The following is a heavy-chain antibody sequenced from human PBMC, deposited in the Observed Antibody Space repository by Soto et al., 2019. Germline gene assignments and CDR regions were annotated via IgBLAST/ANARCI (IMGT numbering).Heavy chain of an antibody. CDR2: IYTSGST. CDR1: GGSVSSYY. D-gene: IGHD2-2*01. V-gene: IGHV4-4*07. CDR3: ARACSSNSCYDVFDY. J-gene: IGHJ4*02. Sequence: SETLSLTCTVSGGSVSSYYWSWIRQPAGKGLEWIGRIYTSGSTNYNPSLKSRVTMSVDTSKNQFSLKLSSVTAADTAVYYCARACSSNSCYDVFDYWGQGTLVTVSS.